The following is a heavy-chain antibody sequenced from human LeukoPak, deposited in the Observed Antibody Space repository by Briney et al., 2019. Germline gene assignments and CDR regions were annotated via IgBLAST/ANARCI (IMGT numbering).Heavy chain of an antibody. CDR3: ASHPRSYDSSGYYWDY. J-gene: IGHJ4*02. CDR2: IHYSGST. Sequence: PSETLSLTCTVSVGSTSSGDYYWSWIRQPPGKGLEWIGYIHYSGSTYYNPSLKSRVTISVDTSKNQFSLKLSSVTAADTAMYYCASHPRSYDSSGYYWDYWGQGTLVTVSS. V-gene: IGHV4-30-4*08. CDR1: VGSTSSGDYY. D-gene: IGHD3-22*01.